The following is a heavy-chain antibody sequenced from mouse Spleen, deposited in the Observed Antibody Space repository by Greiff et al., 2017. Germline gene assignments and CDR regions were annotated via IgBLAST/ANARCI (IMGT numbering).Heavy chain of an antibody. J-gene: IGHJ2*01. CDR2: IYPGDGDT. V-gene: IGHV1-82*01. CDR3: ARGGSNYYFDY. CDR1: GYAFSSSW. D-gene: IGHD2-5*01. Sequence: VKLMESGPELVKPGASVKISCKASGYAFSSSWMNWVKQRPGKGLEWIGRIYPGDGDTNYNGKFKGKATLTADKSSSTAYMQLSSLTSEDSAVYFCARGGSNYYFDYWGQGTTLTVSS.